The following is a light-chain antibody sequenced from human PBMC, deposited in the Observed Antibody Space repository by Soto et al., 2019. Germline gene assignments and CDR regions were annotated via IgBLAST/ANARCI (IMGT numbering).Light chain of an antibody. CDR1: SSDVGGYNY. J-gene: IGLJ1*01. CDR3: SSYTSSSILYV. Sequence: LTQPASVSGSPGQSITISCTGTSSDVGGYNYVSWYQQHQGKAPQLIIYEVSNRPSAVSNRFSGSKSGNTASLTISVLQTEDEADYHCSSYTSSSILYVFGTGTKVTVL. CDR2: EVS. V-gene: IGLV2-14*01.